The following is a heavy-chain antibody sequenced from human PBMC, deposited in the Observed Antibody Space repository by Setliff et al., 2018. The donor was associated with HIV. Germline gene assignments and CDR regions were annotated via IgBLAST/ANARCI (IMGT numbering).Heavy chain of an antibody. CDR3: ARATGAADL. CDR2: INTHNGNT. D-gene: IGHD6-13*01. CDR1: GYIFTTFG. Sequence: ASVKVSCKASGYIFTTFGFSWVRQAPGQGLEWMGWINTHNGNTHYAQRFQGRVTMTRATSTTTAYMELMSLRSDDTAVYYCARATGAADLWGQGTKVTVSS. V-gene: IGHV1-18*01. J-gene: IGHJ5*02.